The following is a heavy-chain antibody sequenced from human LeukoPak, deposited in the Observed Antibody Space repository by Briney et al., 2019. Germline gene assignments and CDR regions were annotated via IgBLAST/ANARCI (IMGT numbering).Heavy chain of an antibody. Sequence: PSETLSLTCTVSGGSISSSSYYWGWIRQPPGKGLGWIGRIYYSGSTYYNPSLKSRVTISVDTSKNQFSLKLSSVTAADTAVYYCASRGSPGYCSSTSCYVGDWFDPWGQGTLVTVSS. CDR1: GGSISSSSYY. CDR2: IYYSGST. J-gene: IGHJ5*02. CDR3: ASRGSPGYCSSTSCYVGDWFDP. V-gene: IGHV4-39*01. D-gene: IGHD2-2*01.